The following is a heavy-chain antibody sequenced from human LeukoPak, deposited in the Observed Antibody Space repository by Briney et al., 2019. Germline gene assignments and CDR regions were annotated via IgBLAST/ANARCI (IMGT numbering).Heavy chain of an antibody. J-gene: IGHJ4*02. CDR3: ARRPPNSGRYGGPSGLDY. CDR1: GGSISSSSYY. Sequence: SETLSLTCSVSGGSISSSSYYWAWIRQPPGKGLEWIGSIYYIGTTFYSPSLKSRVTISADTSKNQSSLKLSSVTAADTAVYYCARRPPNSGRYGGPSGLDYWGQGTLVTVSS. D-gene: IGHD1-26*01. CDR2: IYYIGTT. V-gene: IGHV4-39*01.